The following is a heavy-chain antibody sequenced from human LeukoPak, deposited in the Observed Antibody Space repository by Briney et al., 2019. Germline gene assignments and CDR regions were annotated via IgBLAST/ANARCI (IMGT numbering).Heavy chain of an antibody. J-gene: IGHJ5*02. Sequence: PSETLSLTCTVSGGSISSYYWGWIRQPPGKGLEWIGSIYYSGSTYYNPSLKSRVTISVDTSKNQFSLKLSSVTAADTAVYYCASFRVPYSSGWYGYNWFDPWGQGTLVTVSS. CDR1: GGSISSYY. V-gene: IGHV4-39*01. D-gene: IGHD6-19*01. CDR3: ASFRVPYSSGWYGYNWFDP. CDR2: IYYSGST.